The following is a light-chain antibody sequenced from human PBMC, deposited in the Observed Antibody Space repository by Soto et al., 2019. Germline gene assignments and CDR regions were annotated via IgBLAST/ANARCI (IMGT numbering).Light chain of an antibody. CDR1: SSDVGSYNL. J-gene: IGLJ1*01. CDR3: CSYAGSYV. CDR2: EGS. Sequence: QSVLTQPASVSWSPGQSITISCTGTSSDVGSYNLVSWYQQHPGKAPKLMIYEGSKRPSGVSNRFSGSKSGNTASLTISGLQAEDEADYYCCSYAGSYVFGTGTKVTVL. V-gene: IGLV2-23*01.